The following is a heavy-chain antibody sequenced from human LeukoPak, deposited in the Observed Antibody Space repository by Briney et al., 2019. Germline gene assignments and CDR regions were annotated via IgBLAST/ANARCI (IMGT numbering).Heavy chain of an antibody. CDR2: IDGGSTSI. V-gene: IGHV3-23*01. CDR1: GFTFSIYA. Sequence: SGGSLRLSCAASGFTFSIYAMSWVRQAPGKGLEWVSTIDGGSTSIHYADSVKGRFTISRDNSKNTLYLHMSSLRAADAAVHYCAKDQPADGYNSIWGQGTLVTVSS. CDR3: AKDQPADGYNSI. D-gene: IGHD5-24*01. J-gene: IGHJ4*02.